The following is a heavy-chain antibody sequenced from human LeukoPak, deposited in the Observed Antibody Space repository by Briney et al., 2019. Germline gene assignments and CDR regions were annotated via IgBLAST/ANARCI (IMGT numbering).Heavy chain of an antibody. CDR1: GYTFTGYY. CDR3: AREFSEMATTPLAY. J-gene: IGHJ4*02. D-gene: IGHD5-24*01. CDR2: INPNSGGT. V-gene: IGHV1-2*06. Sequence: ASVKVSCKASGYTFTGYYMHWVRQAPGQGLEWMGRINPNSGGTNYAQKFQGRVTMTRDTSISTAYMELRRLRSADTAVYYCAREFSEMATTPLAYWGRGTLVTVPS.